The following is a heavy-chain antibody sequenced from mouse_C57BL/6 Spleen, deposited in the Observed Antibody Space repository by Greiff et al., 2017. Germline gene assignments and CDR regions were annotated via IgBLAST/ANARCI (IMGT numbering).Heavy chain of an antibody. CDR3: ARGCYSTPYYAMDY. CDR2: IDPSDSYT. D-gene: IGHD2-5*01. J-gene: IGHJ4*01. V-gene: IGHV1-50*01. CDR1: GYTFTSYW. Sequence: VQLQQSGAELVKPGASVKLSCKASGYTFTSYWMQWVKQRPGQGLEWIGEIDPSDSYTNYNQKFKGKATLTVDTSSSTAYMQLSSLTSEDSAVYYCARGCYSTPYYAMDYWGQGTTVTVSS.